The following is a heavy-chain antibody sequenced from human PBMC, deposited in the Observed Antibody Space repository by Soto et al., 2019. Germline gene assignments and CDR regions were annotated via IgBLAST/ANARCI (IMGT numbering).Heavy chain of an antibody. D-gene: IGHD3-10*01. Sequence: GGSLRLSCAGSGFTFSRYAIHWVRQAPGKGLEWVAVISRDGKNKYYVDSVKGRFTISRDYSQNTLYLQMNSLRREDTAVYYCARSRNSAVADSFDFWGQGTLVTVSS. CDR3: ARSRNSAVADSFDF. CDR1: GFTFSRYA. V-gene: IGHV3-30*04. J-gene: IGHJ4*02. CDR2: ISRDGKNK.